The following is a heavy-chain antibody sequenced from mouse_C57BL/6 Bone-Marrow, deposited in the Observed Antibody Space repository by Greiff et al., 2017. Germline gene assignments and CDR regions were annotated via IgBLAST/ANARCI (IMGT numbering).Heavy chain of an antibody. V-gene: IGHV1-53*01. D-gene: IGHD2-1*01. CDR3: AKDYGNYVEAMDY. CDR2: INPSNGGT. Sequence: QVQLQQPGTELVKPGASVKLSCKASGYTFTSYWMHWVKQRPGQGLEWIGNINPSNGGTNYNEKFKSKATLTVDKSSSTAYMQLSSLTSEDSAVYNYAKDYGNYVEAMDYWGQGTSVTVSS. J-gene: IGHJ4*01. CDR1: GYTFTSYW.